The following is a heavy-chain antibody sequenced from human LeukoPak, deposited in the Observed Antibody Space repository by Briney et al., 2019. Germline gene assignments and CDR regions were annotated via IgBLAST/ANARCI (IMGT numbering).Heavy chain of an antibody. V-gene: IGHV4-59*12. CDR1: GGSISSYY. CDR2: IFYSGSP. CDR3: ARPTRSYYYGSGRLNYYYYYMDV. D-gene: IGHD3-10*01. J-gene: IGHJ6*03. Sequence: SETLSLTCTVSGGSISSYYWSWIRQPPGKGLEWIGYIFYSGSPNYNPSLKSRVTISVDTSKNQFSLKLSSVTAADTAVYYCARPTRSYYYGSGRLNYYYYYMDVWGKGTTVTVSS.